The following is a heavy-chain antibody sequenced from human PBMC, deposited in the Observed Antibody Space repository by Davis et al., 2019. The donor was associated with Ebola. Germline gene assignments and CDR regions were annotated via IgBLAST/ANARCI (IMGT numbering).Heavy chain of an antibody. Sequence: GESLKISCAASGFTFSTYSMSWVRQAPGKALEWVSSISSDSDYIYYADSAKGRFTISRDNAKNSLFLQMNSLRAEDTAVYYCARARRGVVVAATSWYFDYWGQGTLVTVSS. D-gene: IGHD2-15*01. CDR3: ARARRGVVVAATSWYFDY. J-gene: IGHJ4*02. V-gene: IGHV3-21*01. CDR2: ISSDSDYI. CDR1: GFTFSTYS.